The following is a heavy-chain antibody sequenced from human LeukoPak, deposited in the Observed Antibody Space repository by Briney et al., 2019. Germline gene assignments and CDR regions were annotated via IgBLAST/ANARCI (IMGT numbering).Heavy chain of an antibody. Sequence: GGSLRLSCAASGFTFSSYSMNWVRQAPRKGLEWVSSISSSSSYIYYADSVKGRFTISRDNAKNSLYLQMNSLRAEDTAVYYCARGLRYCSGGSCNWGQGTLVTVSS. CDR2: ISSSSSYI. J-gene: IGHJ4*02. CDR3: ARGLRYCSGGSCN. CDR1: GFTFSSYS. D-gene: IGHD2-15*01. V-gene: IGHV3-21*01.